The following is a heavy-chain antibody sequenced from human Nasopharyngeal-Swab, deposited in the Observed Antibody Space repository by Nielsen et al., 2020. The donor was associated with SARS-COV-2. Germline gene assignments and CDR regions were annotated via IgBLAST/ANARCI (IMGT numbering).Heavy chain of an antibody. Sequence: GESLEISCAASGFGFSAFAMSWVRQAPGQGLEWVSAAGGNDGSTFYADSVRGRFTISRDNSKNTLYLQMNSLRAEDTALYYCAKKYGTRGWYVGLDYWGQGTQVTVSS. D-gene: IGHD6-19*01. CDR3: AKKYGTRGWYVGLDY. CDR1: GFGFSAFA. J-gene: IGHJ4*02. V-gene: IGHV3-23*01. CDR2: AGGNDGST.